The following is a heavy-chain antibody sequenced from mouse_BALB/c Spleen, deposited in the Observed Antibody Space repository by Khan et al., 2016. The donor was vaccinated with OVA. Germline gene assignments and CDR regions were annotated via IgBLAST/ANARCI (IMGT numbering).Heavy chain of an antibody. D-gene: IGHD1-1*01. Sequence: QIQLVQSGPELKKPGETVKISCKASGYTFTNYGMNWVKQAPGKGLTWMGWINTNTGEPTYAEEFKGRFAFSLETSASTAYLQINNLKNEDTATYFCARKVFYNGISYPFDFWGQGTTLTVSS. V-gene: IGHV9-3*02. CDR1: GYTFTNYG. CDR3: ARKVFYNGISYPFDF. J-gene: IGHJ2*01. CDR2: INTNTGEP.